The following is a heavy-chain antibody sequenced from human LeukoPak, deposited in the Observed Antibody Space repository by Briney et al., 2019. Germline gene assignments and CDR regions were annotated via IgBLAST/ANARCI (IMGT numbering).Heavy chain of an antibody. D-gene: IGHD3-9*01. Sequence: GGSLRLSCAASGFTVSTNYMSWVRQAPGKGLEWISIIYSGGKTYYADSVKGRFTISRDNSKNTLYLQMNSLRAEDTAVYYCAKDYGLRYFDCHTPCYYGMDVWGQGTTVTVSS. CDR1: GFTVSTNY. CDR2: IYSGGKT. CDR3: AKDYGLRYFDCHTPCYYGMDV. V-gene: IGHV3-66*01. J-gene: IGHJ6*02.